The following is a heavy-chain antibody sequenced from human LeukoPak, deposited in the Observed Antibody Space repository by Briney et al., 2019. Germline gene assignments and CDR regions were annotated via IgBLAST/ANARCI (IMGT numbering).Heavy chain of an antibody. CDR2: IYHSGST. J-gene: IGHJ4*02. Sequence: SSETLSLTCAVYGGPFSDYYWSWIRQPPGKGLEWIGEIYHSGSTNYNPSLKSRVTISVDKSKNQFSLKLSSVTAADTAVYYCARARYGDMMNWGQGTLVTVSS. V-gene: IGHV4-34*01. D-gene: IGHD4-17*01. CDR1: GGPFSDYY. CDR3: ARARYGDMMN.